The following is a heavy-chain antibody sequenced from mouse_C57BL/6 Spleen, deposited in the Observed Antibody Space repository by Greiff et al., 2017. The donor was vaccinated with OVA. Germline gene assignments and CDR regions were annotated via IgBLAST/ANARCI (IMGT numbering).Heavy chain of an antibody. CDR3: ARSSMVYYFDY. V-gene: IGHV1-69*01. J-gene: IGHJ2*01. Sequence: QVQLQQSGAELVMPGASVKLSCKASGYTFTSYWMHWVKQRPGQGLEWIGEIDPSDSYTNYNQKFKGKSTLTVDKSSSTAYMQLSSLTSEDSAVYYCARSSMVYYFDYWGQGTTLTVSS. CDR2: IDPSDSYT. CDR1: GYTFTSYW. D-gene: IGHD1-1*02.